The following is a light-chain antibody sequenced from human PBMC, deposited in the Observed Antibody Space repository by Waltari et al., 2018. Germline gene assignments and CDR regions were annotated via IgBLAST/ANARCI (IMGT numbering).Light chain of an antibody. CDR3: QQYRSDSPT. J-gene: IGKJ1*01. V-gene: IGKV1-5*01. CDR2: DAS. CDR1: RSVDTW. Sequence: DIQLTQSPSTLSASIGDKVTITCRASRSVDTWLAWYQQRPWTPPKFLIYDASSLENGVPSRFSGSGSGTEFTLSITSLQPDDFATYYCQQYRSDSPTFGQGTKVEMK.